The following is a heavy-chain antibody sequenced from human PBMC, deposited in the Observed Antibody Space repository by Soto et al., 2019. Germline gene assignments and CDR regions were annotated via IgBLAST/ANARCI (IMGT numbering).Heavy chain of an antibody. Sequence: EVHLLESGGGLAQPGGSLRLSCAASGLSFNHYAMSWVRQTPGKGLEWVSAISGSGDTTYYADSVKGRFTISRDISNNTLYLQMTSLIADYTAVYYCAKKDVAIVLLVAFAYWGEGIVVSVSS. CDR2: ISGSGDTT. V-gene: IGHV3-23*01. J-gene: IGHJ4*02. D-gene: IGHD2-8*01. CDR1: GLSFNHYA. CDR3: AKKDVAIVLLVAFAY.